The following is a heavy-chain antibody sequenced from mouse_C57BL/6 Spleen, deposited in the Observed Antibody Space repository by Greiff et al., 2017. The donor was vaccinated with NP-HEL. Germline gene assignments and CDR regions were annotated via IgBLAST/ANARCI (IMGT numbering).Heavy chain of an antibody. CDR3: TRYGIYYGNWYYFDY. CDR1: GYTFTDYE. CDR2: IDPETGGT. Sequence: QVQLQQSGAELVRPGASVTLSCKASGYTFTDYEMHWVKQTPVHGLEWIGAIDPETGGTAYNQKFKGKAILTADKSSSTAYMELRSLTSEDSAVYYCTRYGIYYGNWYYFDYWGQGTTLTVSS. J-gene: IGHJ2*01. V-gene: IGHV1-15*01. D-gene: IGHD2-1*01.